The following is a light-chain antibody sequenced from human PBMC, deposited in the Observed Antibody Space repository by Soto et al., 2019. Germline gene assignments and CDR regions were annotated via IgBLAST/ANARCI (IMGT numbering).Light chain of an antibody. V-gene: IGKV3-20*01. CDR3: ELYGKWGIT. CDR2: GAS. CDR1: QSVMSNY. Sequence: EIVLTKTPGPQSLPTGERATLSCRACQSVMSNYVAWYHQKPVQAPRLLISGASTRAAGIPDRFSCSGSGTDFTLTMSCLERKEFVVNGRELYGKWGITFGQGTRLEIK. J-gene: IGKJ5*01.